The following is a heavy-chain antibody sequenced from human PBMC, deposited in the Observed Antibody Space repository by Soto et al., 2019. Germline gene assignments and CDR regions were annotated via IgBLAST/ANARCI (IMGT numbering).Heavy chain of an antibody. D-gene: IGHD3-16*01. V-gene: IGHV4-30-4*01. CDR3: ARVVWGLHLLFDY. Sequence: QVQLQESGPGLVKPSQTLSLTCTVSGRSISSGDYYWGWIRQPPGKGLEWIGYAYSSGSTYYNPSLKSRVTISVDTSKNQFSLQLSSVTAADTAVYYCARVVWGLHLLFDYWGQGTLVTVSS. CDR1: GRSISSGDYY. CDR2: AYSSGST. J-gene: IGHJ4*02.